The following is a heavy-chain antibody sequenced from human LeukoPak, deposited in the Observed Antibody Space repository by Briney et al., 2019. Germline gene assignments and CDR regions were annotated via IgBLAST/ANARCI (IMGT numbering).Heavy chain of an antibody. CDR2: IYSDGST. CDR1: GGSISSYY. D-gene: IGHD3-10*01. Sequence: PSETLPLTCTVSGGSISSYYWTWIRQTPGKGLEWIGYIYSDGSTNYNPSLKSRVTISLDTSKNQFSLKLNSVTAADTAVYYCARGSHDSGSYPFSDHWGQGALVTVSS. J-gene: IGHJ4*02. CDR3: ARGSHDSGSYPFSDH. V-gene: IGHV4-59*01.